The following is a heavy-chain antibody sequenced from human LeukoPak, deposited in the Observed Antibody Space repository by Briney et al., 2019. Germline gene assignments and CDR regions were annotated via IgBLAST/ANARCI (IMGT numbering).Heavy chain of an antibody. D-gene: IGHD6-6*01. CDR2: LFGGGTI. CDR3: ARGPRVAAYYYFDY. Sequence: PGESLRLSCAASGFTVSAYYMSWVRQAPGKGLEWVSVLFGGGTIYYADSVNGRFTISRDNSKNTLYLQLNSLRAEDTAVYYCARGPRVAAYYYFDYWGQGTLVTVSS. CDR1: GFTVSAYY. J-gene: IGHJ4*02. V-gene: IGHV3-53*01.